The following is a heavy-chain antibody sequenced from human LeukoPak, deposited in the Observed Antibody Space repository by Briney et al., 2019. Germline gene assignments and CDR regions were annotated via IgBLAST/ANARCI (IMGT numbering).Heavy chain of an antibody. CDR3: TRHGGYSYGDY. Sequence: PGGSLRLSCAASGFPFSTYDMHWVRQASGKGLEWVGRIRSKANSYATAYAASVKGRFTISRDDSKNTAYLQMNSLKTEDTAVYYCTRHGGYSYGDYWGQGTLVTVSS. D-gene: IGHD5-18*01. CDR1: GFPFSTYD. J-gene: IGHJ4*02. V-gene: IGHV3-73*01. CDR2: IRSKANSYAT.